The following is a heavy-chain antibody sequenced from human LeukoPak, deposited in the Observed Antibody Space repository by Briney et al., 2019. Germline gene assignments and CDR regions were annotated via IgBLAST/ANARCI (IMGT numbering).Heavy chain of an antibody. J-gene: IGHJ4*02. V-gene: IGHV3-48*03. D-gene: IGHD4-17*01. CDR3: AKSTVTNYFDD. CDR1: GLTFSSYE. Sequence: HPGGSLRLSCAAAGLTFSSYEMNWVRQAPGKVLEWISYISRSGSTINYADSVKGRFTISRDDAKHSLYLQMNSLRAEDTAVYYCAKSTVTNYFDDWGQGSLVTVFS. CDR2: ISRSGSTI.